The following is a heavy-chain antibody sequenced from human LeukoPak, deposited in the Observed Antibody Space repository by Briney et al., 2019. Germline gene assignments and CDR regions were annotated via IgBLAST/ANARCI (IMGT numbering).Heavy chain of an antibody. CDR3: ARGNYPRGTMVRGVIIPPSRWFDP. J-gene: IGHJ5*02. CDR2: INHSGST. D-gene: IGHD3-10*01. CDR1: GGSFSGYY. Sequence: SETLSLTCAVYGGSFSGYYWSWIRQPPGKGLEWIGEINHSGSTNYNPSLKSRVTISVDTSKNQFSLKLSSVTVADTAVYYCARGNYPRGTMVRGVIIPPSRWFDPWGQGTLVTVSS. V-gene: IGHV4-34*01.